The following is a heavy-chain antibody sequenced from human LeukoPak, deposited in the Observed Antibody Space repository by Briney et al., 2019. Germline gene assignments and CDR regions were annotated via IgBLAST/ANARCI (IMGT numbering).Heavy chain of an antibody. D-gene: IGHD6-13*01. CDR1: GFTFSSYG. CDR3: ARDGPYPYSSSWSFDY. Sequence: PGGSLRLSCAASGFTFSSYGMHWVRQAPGKGLEWVAVIWYDGSNKYYADSVKGRFTISRDNSKNTLYLQMNSLRAEDTAVYYCARDGPYPYSSSWSFDYWGQGTLVTVSS. J-gene: IGHJ4*02. V-gene: IGHV3-33*01. CDR2: IWYDGSNK.